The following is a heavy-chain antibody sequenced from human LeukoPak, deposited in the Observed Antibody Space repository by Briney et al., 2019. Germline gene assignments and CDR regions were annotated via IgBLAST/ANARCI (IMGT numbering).Heavy chain of an antibody. CDR2: ISAYNGNT. Sequence: ASVKVSCKASGYTFTSYGISWVRQAPGQGLEWMGWISAYNGNTNYAQKLQGRVTMTTDTSTSTAYMELRSLRSDDTAVYYCARVGGIAVAGTSSVNAFDIWGQGTMVTVSS. J-gene: IGHJ3*02. CDR1: GYTFTSYG. V-gene: IGHV1-18*01. D-gene: IGHD6-19*01. CDR3: ARVGGIAVAGTSSVNAFDI.